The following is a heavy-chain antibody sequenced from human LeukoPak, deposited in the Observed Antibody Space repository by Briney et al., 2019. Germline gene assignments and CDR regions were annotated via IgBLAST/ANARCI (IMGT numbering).Heavy chain of an antibody. J-gene: IGHJ4*02. Sequence: SETLSLTCTVSGGSISSSSYYWGWIRQPPGKGLEWIGSIYYSGSTYYNPSLKSRVTISVDTSKNQFSLKLSSVTAADTAVYYCARDQLLWFGEFTKFDYWGQGTLVTVSS. CDR2: IYYSGST. CDR1: GGSISSSSYY. V-gene: IGHV4-39*02. CDR3: ARDQLLWFGEFTKFDY. D-gene: IGHD3-10*01.